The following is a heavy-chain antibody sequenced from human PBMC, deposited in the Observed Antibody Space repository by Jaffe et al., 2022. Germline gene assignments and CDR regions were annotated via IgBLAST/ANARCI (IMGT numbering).Heavy chain of an antibody. Sequence: EVQLVESGGGLVKPGGSLRLSCAASGFTFSNAWMSWVRQAPGKGLEWVGRIKSKTDGGTTDYAAPVKGRFTISRDDSKNTLYLQMNSLKTEDTAVYYCTTGYRWYSSGWYVLNYWGQGTLVTVSS. V-gene: IGHV3-15*01. CDR3: TTGYRWYSSGWYVLNY. CDR1: GFTFSNAW. CDR2: IKSKTDGGTT. D-gene: IGHD6-19*01. J-gene: IGHJ4*02.